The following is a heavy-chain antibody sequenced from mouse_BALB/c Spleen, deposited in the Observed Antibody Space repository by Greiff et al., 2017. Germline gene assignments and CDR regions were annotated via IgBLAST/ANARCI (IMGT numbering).Heavy chain of an antibody. V-gene: IGHV1-69*02. Sequence: QVQLQQPGAELVRPGASVKLSCKASGYTFTSYWINWVKQRPGQGLEWIGNIYPSDSYTNYNQKFKDKATLTVDKSSSPAYMQLSSPTSEDSAVYYCTRFEDYFDYWGQGTTLTVSS. J-gene: IGHJ2*01. CDR3: TRFEDYFDY. CDR1: GYTFTSYW. CDR2: IYPSDSYT.